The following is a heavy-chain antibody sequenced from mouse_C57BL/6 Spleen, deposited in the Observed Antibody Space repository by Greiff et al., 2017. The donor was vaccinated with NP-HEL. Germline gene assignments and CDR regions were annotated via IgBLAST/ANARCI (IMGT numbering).Heavy chain of an antibody. J-gene: IGHJ4*01. CDR2: IDPSDSYT. Sequence: QVQLQQPGAELVMPGASVKLSCKASGYTFTSYWMHRVKQTPGQGLEWIGEIDPSDSYTNYNQKFKGNSTLTVDKSSSAAYMQLSSLTSEDSAVYYCARSAPWYYGSSLYAMDYWGQGTSVTATS. D-gene: IGHD1-1*01. V-gene: IGHV1-69*01. CDR3: ARSAPWYYGSSLYAMDY. CDR1: GYTFTSYW.